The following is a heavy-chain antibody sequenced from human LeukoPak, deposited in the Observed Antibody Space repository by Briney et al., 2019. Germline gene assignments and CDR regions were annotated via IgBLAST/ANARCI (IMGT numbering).Heavy chain of an antibody. CDR2: ITNSGNNI. Sequence: PGGSLRLSCAGSGFSFSDYYVTWIRQAPGRGLEWVSYITNSGNNIYYADSVTGRFTISRDNAKNSLYLQLNSLRAEDTAVYYCARSLVVGATYPYHWGQGTLVTVSS. D-gene: IGHD1-26*01. CDR1: GFSFSDYY. V-gene: IGHV3-11*04. CDR3: ARSLVVGATYPYH. J-gene: IGHJ5*02.